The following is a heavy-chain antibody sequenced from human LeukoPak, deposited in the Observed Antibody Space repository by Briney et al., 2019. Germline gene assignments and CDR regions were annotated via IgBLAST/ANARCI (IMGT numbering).Heavy chain of an antibody. CDR2: IYTSGST. J-gene: IGHJ3*02. V-gene: IGHV4-4*07. Sequence: SETLSLTCTVSGGSISSYYWSWIRQPAGKGLEWIGRIYTSGSTNYNPSLKSRVTISVDTSKNQFSLKLSSVTAADTAVYYCARDATYYYGSGNEGTGFPWAKAVPDAFDIWGQGTMVTVSS. D-gene: IGHD3-10*01. CDR1: GGSISSYY. CDR3: ARDATYYYGSGNEGTGFPWAKAVPDAFDI.